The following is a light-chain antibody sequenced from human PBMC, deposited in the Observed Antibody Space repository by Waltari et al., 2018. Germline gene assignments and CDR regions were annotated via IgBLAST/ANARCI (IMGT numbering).Light chain of an antibody. Sequence: QSALTQPASVSGSPGQSITISCTGTSSDVGGYNSVSWYQDHPGQAPKVNIYDGSDRPSGISERFSGSKSGNTASLTISGLQAEDEADYYCSSQSSDNVVLFGGGTKLTVL. V-gene: IGLV2-14*03. J-gene: IGLJ2*01. CDR2: DGS. CDR3: SSQSSDNVVL. CDR1: SSDVGGYNS.